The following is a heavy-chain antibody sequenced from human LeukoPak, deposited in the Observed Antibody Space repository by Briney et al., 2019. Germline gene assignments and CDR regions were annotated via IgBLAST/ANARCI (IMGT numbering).Heavy chain of an antibody. CDR2: IYYSGST. J-gene: IGHJ3*02. Sequence: SETLSLTCTVSGGSISGSYWSWIRQPPGKGLEWIGYIYYSGSTHYNPSLKSRVTISVDTSKNHFSLKVSSVTAADTAVYYCARYVDIVTTSDAFDIWGRGTMVTVSS. D-gene: IGHD5-12*01. CDR3: ARYVDIVTTSDAFDI. V-gene: IGHV4-59*01. CDR1: GGSISGSY.